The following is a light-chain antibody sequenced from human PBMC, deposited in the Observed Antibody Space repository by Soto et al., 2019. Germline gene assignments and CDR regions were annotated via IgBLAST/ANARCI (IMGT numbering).Light chain of an antibody. Sequence: DIQMTQSPSSLSSSVGDRVTITCRASQFISTYLNWYQQKPGKAPKLLVNTASRLQSGVPSSFSGNSYETDLTRTITRLLSQDYGTYFCQQSHLPPFTFGGGTRVEI. J-gene: IGKJ4*01. V-gene: IGKV1-39*01. CDR2: TAS. CDR3: QQSHLPPFT. CDR1: QFISTY.